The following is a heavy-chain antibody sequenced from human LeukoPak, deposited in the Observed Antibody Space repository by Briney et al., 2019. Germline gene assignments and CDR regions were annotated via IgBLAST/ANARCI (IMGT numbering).Heavy chain of an antibody. CDR3: ARHATMALVDY. D-gene: IGHD3-10*01. V-gene: IGHV4-39*01. Sequence: SETLSLTCTVSGGSISSSSYYWSWIRQPPGKGLEWIGEINHSGSTNYNPSLKSRVIISVDTSKNQFSLKLSSVTAADTAVYYCARHATMALVDYWGQGTLVTVSS. CDR1: GGSISSSSYY. CDR2: INHSGST. J-gene: IGHJ4*02.